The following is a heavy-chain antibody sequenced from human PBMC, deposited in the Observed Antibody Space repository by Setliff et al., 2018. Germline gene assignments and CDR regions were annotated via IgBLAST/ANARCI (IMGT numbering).Heavy chain of an antibody. CDR3: ARGRNVAARLLDS. D-gene: IGHD6-6*01. V-gene: IGHV4-34*01. Sequence: LSLTCAASGGTFSDYYWTWIRQTPGKGLEWVGEINHRGSANYNPSLKSRVTISVDTSRDQFSLKFISMTAADTAVYYCARGRNVAARLLDSWGQGTLVTVSS. CDR2: INHRGSA. J-gene: IGHJ4*02. CDR1: GGTFSDYY.